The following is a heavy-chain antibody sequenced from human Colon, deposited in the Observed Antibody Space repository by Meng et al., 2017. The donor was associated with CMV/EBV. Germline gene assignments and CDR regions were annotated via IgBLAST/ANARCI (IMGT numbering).Heavy chain of an antibody. CDR1: GYNFRDFW. V-gene: IGHV1-2*06. Sequence: CRASGYNFRDFWIHWVRQAHGQGLEWLGRVNPNNGATNYAQKFQDRVTLTTDASITAAYMELSGLKSDDTALYYCSLLTMVRGVNPDWGQGTLVTVSS. CDR3: SLLTMVRGVNPD. CDR2: VNPNNGAT. D-gene: IGHD3-10*01. J-gene: IGHJ4*02.